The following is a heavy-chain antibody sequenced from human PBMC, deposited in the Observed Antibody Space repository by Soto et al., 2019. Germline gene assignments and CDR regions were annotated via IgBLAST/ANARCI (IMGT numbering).Heavy chain of an antibody. CDR2: ISSDSIYT. V-gene: IGHV3-11*06. CDR3: ARDSTGSGLDYGMDV. D-gene: IGHD3-10*01. CDR1: GFTFNDHY. J-gene: IGHJ6*02. Sequence: PGGSLRLSCAASGFTFNDHYMTWIRQAPGKGLEWVSFISSDSIYTNSADSVKGRFTISRDNAKNLLYLQMSSLRVEDTAVYYCARDSTGSGLDYGMDVWGQGTTFTVSS.